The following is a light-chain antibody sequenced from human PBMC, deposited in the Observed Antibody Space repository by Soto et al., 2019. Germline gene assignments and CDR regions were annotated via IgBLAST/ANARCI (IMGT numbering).Light chain of an antibody. J-gene: IGLJ1*01. CDR2: EVS. Sequence: QSVLTQPPSASGSPGQSVTISYTGTSSHVGGYTYVSWYQQHPGKAPKLVIYEVSKRPSEIPHHFYGNKPGNTASLTVSGLQTEDEADYYCGSYAASNNVDVFGSWTKVTV. V-gene: IGLV2-8*01. CDR1: SSHVGGYTY. CDR3: GSYAASNNVDV.